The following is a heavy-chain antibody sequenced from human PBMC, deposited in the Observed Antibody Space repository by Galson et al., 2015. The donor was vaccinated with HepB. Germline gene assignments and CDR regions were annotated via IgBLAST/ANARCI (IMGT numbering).Heavy chain of an antibody. Sequence: SLRLSCAASGFTFSSYAMSWVRQAPGKGLEWVSAISGSGGSTYYADSVKGRFTISRDNSKNTLYLQMNSLRAEDTAVYYCAKGVADSSGWFSTTQKRGEYFQHWGQGTLVTVSS. CDR2: ISGSGGST. CDR3: AKGVADSSGWFSTTQKRGEYFQH. J-gene: IGHJ1*01. V-gene: IGHV3-23*01. D-gene: IGHD6-19*01. CDR1: GFTFSSYA.